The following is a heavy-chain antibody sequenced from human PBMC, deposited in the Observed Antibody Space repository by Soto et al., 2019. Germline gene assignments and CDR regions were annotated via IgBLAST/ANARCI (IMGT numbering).Heavy chain of an antibody. Sequence: GGSLRLSCAASGFTFSSYAMNWVRQAPGKGLEWVSIISGSGSSTYYADSVKGRFTISRDNSKNTLYLQMNSLRAEDTAVYFCDKELSGGSHDYWGQGTLVPVS. CDR2: ISGSGSST. CDR3: DKELSGGSHDY. D-gene: IGHD2-15*01. V-gene: IGHV3-23*01. CDR1: GFTFSSYA. J-gene: IGHJ4*02.